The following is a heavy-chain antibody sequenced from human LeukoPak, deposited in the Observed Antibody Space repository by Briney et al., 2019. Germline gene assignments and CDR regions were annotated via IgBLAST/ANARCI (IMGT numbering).Heavy chain of an antibody. J-gene: IGHJ1*01. CDR1: GYTFSTCD. V-gene: IGHV1-8*01. CDR3: ARVLVSIPH. CDR2: MNPNSGNT. Sequence: GASVKVSCKASGYTFSTCDINWVRQATGQGLEWMGWMNPNSGNTGFAHKFRGRVTMTRDTSINTAYMELSSLRSEDTAVYYCARVLVSIPHWGQGTLVTVSS. D-gene: IGHD2-2*01.